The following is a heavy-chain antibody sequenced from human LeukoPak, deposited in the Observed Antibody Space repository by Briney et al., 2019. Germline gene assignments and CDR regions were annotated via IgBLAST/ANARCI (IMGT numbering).Heavy chain of an antibody. CDR1: GFTVSSNY. V-gene: IGHV3-7*03. CDR3: AKDIGRGYGYGWFDP. D-gene: IGHD5-18*01. J-gene: IGHJ5*02. CDR2: TKQDGSEK. Sequence: GGSLRLSCAASGFTVSSNYMSWVRQAPGKGLEWVANTKQDGSEKYYVDSVKGRFTISRDNAKNSLYLQMNSLRAEDTALYYCAKDIGRGYGYGWFDPWGQGTLVTVSS.